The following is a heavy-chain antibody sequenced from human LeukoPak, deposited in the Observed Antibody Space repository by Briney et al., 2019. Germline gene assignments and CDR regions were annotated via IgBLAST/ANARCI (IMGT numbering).Heavy chain of an antibody. CDR2: IKGDGSST. J-gene: IGHJ4*02. CDR1: GLTFFGYW. Sequence: GGSLRLSCAAAGLTFFGYWMHCVRQAPGKGLVWVSRIKGDGSSTSYADSVKGRFIISRDNAKNMLYLQMNSLRAEDTAVYYCGLEMATTIRGCWDQRTLVSVSS. D-gene: IGHD5-24*01. CDR3: GLEMATTIRGC. V-gene: IGHV3-74*01.